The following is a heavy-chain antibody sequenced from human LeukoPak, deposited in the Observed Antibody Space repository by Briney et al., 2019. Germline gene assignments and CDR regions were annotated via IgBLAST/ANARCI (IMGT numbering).Heavy chain of an antibody. CDR3: ARHAHSSSHDGGFDP. Sequence: SSETLSLTCTVSGGSISSSSYYWGWIRQPPGKGLEWIGSIYYSGSTYYNPSLKSRVTISVDTSKNQFSLKLSSVTAADTAVYYCARHAHSSSHDGGFDPWGQGTLVTVSS. J-gene: IGHJ5*02. CDR2: IYYSGST. V-gene: IGHV4-39*01. D-gene: IGHD6-6*01. CDR1: GGSISSSSYY.